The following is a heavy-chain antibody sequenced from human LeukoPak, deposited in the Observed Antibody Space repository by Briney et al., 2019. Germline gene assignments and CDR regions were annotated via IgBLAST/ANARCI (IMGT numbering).Heavy chain of an antibody. Sequence: ASVKVSCKASGYTFTSYYMHWVRQAPGQGLEWMGIINPSGGSTSYAQKFRGRVTMTRDMSTSTVYMELSSLRSEDTAVYYCARDKGIVGATTGSGIYYYMDVWGKGTTVTVSS. CDR1: GYTFTSYY. V-gene: IGHV1-46*01. CDR2: INPSGGST. J-gene: IGHJ6*03. D-gene: IGHD1-26*01. CDR3: ARDKGIVGATTGSGIYYYMDV.